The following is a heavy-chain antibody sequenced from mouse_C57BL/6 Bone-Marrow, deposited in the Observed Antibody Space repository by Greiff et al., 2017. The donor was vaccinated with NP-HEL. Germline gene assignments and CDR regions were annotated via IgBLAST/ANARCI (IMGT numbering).Heavy chain of an antibody. CDR2: IWSGGST. V-gene: IGHV2-2*01. CDR1: GFSLTSYG. CDR3: ARKGIYYDYLFAY. Sequence: VHLVESGPGLVQPSQSLSITCTVSGFSLTSYGVHWVRQSPGKGLEWLGVIWSGGSTDYNAAFISRLSISKDNSKSHVFFKMNSLQADDTAIYYCARKGIYYDYLFAYWGQGTLVTVSA. J-gene: IGHJ3*01. D-gene: IGHD2-4*01.